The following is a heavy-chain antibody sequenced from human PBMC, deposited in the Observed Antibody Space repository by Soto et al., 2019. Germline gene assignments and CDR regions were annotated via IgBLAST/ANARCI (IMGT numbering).Heavy chain of an antibody. D-gene: IGHD2-21*02. CDR3: ARRLYCGGDCYSIGAFDI. J-gene: IGHJ3*02. CDR2: IDPSDSYT. CDR1: GYSFTSYW. V-gene: IGHV5-10-1*01. Sequence: GESLKISCKGSGYSFTSYWIIWVRQMPGKGLEWMGRIDPSDSYTNYSPSFQGHVTISADKSISTAYLQWSSLKASDTAMYYWARRLYCGGDCYSIGAFDIWGQGTMVTVSS.